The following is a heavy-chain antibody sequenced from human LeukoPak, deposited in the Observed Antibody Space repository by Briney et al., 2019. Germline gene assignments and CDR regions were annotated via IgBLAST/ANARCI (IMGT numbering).Heavy chain of an antibody. CDR3: ARDWGVSARPGYMDV. CDR2: IYYSGST. D-gene: IGHD6-6*01. J-gene: IGHJ6*03. CDR1: GVSISNYY. V-gene: IGHV4-59*01. Sequence: SETLSLTCTVSGVSISNYYWSWIRQPPGKGLEWIGYIYYSGSTKYNPSLKSRVTISVDTSKNQFSLRLSPVTAADTAVYYCARDWGVSARPGYMDVWGKGTTVTFSS.